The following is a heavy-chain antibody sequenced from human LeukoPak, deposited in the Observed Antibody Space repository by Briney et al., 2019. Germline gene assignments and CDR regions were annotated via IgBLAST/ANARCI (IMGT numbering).Heavy chain of an antibody. CDR1: GFTFSDYY. D-gene: IGHD3-10*01. CDR2: ITNRGDTV. V-gene: IGHV3-11*01. J-gene: IGHJ4*02. Sequence: GGGLGLSCAASGFTFSDYYMTWVRQAPAKGLEWISYITNRGDTVFYADSVKVRFTISRDNAKNSLYMQMNSLRAEDTAVYYCARDQPFGSYWGQGTLVTVSS. CDR3: ARDQPFGSY.